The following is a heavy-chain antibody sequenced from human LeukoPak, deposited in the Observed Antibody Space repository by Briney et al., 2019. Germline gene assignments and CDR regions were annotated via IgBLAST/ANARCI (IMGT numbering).Heavy chain of an antibody. Sequence: GGSLRLSCAASGFTVSSNYMSWVRQAPGKGLEWVSVIYSGGSTYYADSVKGRFTISRDSSKNTLYLQMNSLRAEDTAVYYCARDERLVASGSYLPDWGQGTLVTVSS. CDR1: GFTVSSNY. CDR3: ARDERLVASGSYLPD. D-gene: IGHD1-26*01. V-gene: IGHV3-66*01. J-gene: IGHJ4*02. CDR2: IYSGGST.